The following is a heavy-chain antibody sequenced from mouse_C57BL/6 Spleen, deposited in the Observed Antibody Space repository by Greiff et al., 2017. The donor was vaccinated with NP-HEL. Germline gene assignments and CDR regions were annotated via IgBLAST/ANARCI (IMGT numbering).Heavy chain of an antibody. D-gene: IGHD1-1*01. CDR1: GYAFSSSW. CDR3: ARGGYGSSPYYFDY. Sequence: VKLQESGPELVKPGASVKISCKASGYAFSSSWMNWVKQRPGKGLEWIGRIYPGDGDTNYNGKFKGKATLTADKSSSTAYMQLSSLTSEDSAVYFCARGGYGSSPYYFDYWGQGTTLTVSS. V-gene: IGHV1-82*01. CDR2: IYPGDGDT. J-gene: IGHJ2*01.